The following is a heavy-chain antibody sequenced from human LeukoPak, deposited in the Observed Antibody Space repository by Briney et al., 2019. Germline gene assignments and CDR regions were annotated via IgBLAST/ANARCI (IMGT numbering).Heavy chain of an antibody. CDR1: GFTFDDYA. Sequence: GGSLRLSCAASGFTFDDYAMHWVRQAPGKGLEWVSLISGDGGSTYYADSVKGRFTISRDNSKNSLYLQMNSLRTEDTALYYCAKIGGYDTAGGRDFDYWGQGTLVTVSS. D-gene: IGHD5-12*01. CDR3: AKIGGYDTAGGRDFDY. V-gene: IGHV3-43*02. CDR2: ISGDGGST. J-gene: IGHJ4*02.